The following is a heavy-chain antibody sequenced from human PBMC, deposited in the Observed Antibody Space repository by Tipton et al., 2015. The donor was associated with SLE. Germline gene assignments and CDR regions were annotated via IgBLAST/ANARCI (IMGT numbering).Heavy chain of an antibody. Sequence: LSLTCTVSGGSISSYYWSWIRQPPGKGLEWIGHIYTSGSTNYNPSLKSRATISVDTSKNHFSLKLSSVTAADTAVYYCRGAFDIWGQGTMVTVSS. CDR1: GGSISSYY. CDR2: IYTSGST. CDR3: RGAFDI. J-gene: IGHJ3*02. V-gene: IGHV4-4*08.